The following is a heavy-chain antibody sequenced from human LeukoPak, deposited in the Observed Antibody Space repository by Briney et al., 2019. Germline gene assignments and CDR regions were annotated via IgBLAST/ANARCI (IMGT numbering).Heavy chain of an antibody. J-gene: IGHJ4*02. V-gene: IGHV4-38-2*01. Sequence: SETLSLTCAVSGYSISSGYCWGWIRQPPGKGLEWIGSIYHSGSTYYNPSLKSRVTISVDTSKNQFSLKLSSVTAADTAVYYCARGLYYYDSSGSDYWGQGTLVTVSS. CDR1: GYSISSGYC. D-gene: IGHD3-22*01. CDR2: IYHSGST. CDR3: ARGLYYYDSSGSDY.